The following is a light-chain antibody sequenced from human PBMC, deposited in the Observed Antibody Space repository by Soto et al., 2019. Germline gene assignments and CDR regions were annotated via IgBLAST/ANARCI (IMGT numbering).Light chain of an antibody. V-gene: IGLV1-51*01. Sequence: QSVLTQPPSASGTPGQRVTISCSGSSSNIGSNYVYWYQQLPGTAPKLLIYDNNQRPSGIPDRFSGSKSGTSATLAITGLQTGDEADYYCGTWDSSLSAYVFGTGTKVTVL. CDR3: GTWDSSLSAYV. CDR2: DNN. CDR1: SSNIGSNY. J-gene: IGLJ1*01.